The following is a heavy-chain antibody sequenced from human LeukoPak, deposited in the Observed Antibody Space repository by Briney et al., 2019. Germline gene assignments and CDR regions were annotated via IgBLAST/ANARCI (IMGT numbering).Heavy chain of an antibody. D-gene: IGHD6-13*01. Sequence: SETLSLTCTVSGGSISSYYWSWIRQPPGKGLEWIGYIYYSGSTNYNPSLKSRVTISVDTSKNQFSLKLSSVTAADTAVYYCARESRSWLDYWGQGTLVTVSS. CDR1: GGSISSYY. V-gene: IGHV4-59*01. CDR3: ARESRSWLDY. J-gene: IGHJ4*02. CDR2: IYYSGST.